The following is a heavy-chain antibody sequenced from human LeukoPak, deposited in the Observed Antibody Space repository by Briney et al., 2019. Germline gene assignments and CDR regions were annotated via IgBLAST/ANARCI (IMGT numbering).Heavy chain of an antibody. CDR3: AKGRIAVALYYGMDV. CDR2: IGGSGGRT. D-gene: IGHD6-19*01. CDR1: GFTFKSYA. J-gene: IGHJ6*02. V-gene: IGHV3-23*01. Sequence: GGSLRLSCSASGFTFKSYAMNWVCQAPGKGLEWVSSIGGSGGRTYYADSVTGRFSISRDNSKNMVYLQMNSLRAADTAVYYCAKGRIAVALYYGMDVWGQGTTVTVFS.